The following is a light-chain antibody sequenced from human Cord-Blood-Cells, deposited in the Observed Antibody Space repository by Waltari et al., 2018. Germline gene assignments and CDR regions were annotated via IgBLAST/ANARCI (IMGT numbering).Light chain of an antibody. CDR3: QQSDSTPLT. CDR1: QSISSY. CDR2: PAS. V-gene: IGKV1-39*01. Sequence: DIQMTQSPSSLSASVGDRVTITCRASQSISSYLNWYQQKPGKAPKLLIYPASSLESGVPSRFSGSVSETDFTLTISRLQPEDFATYYCQQSDSTPLTFGGGTKGEIK. J-gene: IGKJ4*01.